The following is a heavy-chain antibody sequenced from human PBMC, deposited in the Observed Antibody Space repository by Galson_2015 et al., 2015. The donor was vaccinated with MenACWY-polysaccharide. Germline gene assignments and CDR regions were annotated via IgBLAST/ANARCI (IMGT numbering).Heavy chain of an antibody. CDR1: GFTFSSYA. Sequence: SLRLSCAASGFTFSSYAMTWVRQAPGKGLQWVSAISFSGGHRHYADSVKGRFTISRDNSKDTVYLQMDNLRAEDTAVYYCGKVAGFCSEATCYADYWGQGTLVTVSS. J-gene: IGHJ4*02. CDR2: ISFSGGHR. D-gene: IGHD2-15*01. CDR3: GKVAGFCSEATCYADY. V-gene: IGHV3-23*01.